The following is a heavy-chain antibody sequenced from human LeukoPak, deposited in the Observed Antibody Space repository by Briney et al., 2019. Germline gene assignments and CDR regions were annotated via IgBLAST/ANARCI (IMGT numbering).Heavy chain of an antibody. V-gene: IGHV3-66*01. J-gene: IGHJ4*02. CDR1: GFTVSSNY. D-gene: IGHD3-10*01. CDR2: IYSGGST. CDR3: ARESGSGNRDFDY. Sequence: GGSLRLSCAASGFTVSSNYMNWVRQAPGKGLEWVSVIYSGGSTYYADSVKGRLTISRDNSKNTPYLQMNSLRVEDTAVYYCARESGSGNRDFDYWGQGTLVTVPS.